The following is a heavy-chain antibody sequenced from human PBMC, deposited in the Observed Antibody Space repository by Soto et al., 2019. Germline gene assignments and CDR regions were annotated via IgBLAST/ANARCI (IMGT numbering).Heavy chain of an antibody. CDR3: ARAGNGDSANGPFDY. J-gene: IGHJ4*02. D-gene: IGHD4-17*01. V-gene: IGHV1-3*01. CDR2: INAGIGNT. CDR1: GYTFTSYA. Sequence: ASVKVSCKASGYTFTSYAMHWVRQAPGQRLEWMGWINAGIGNTKYSQKFQGRVTITRDTSASTAYMELSSLRSEDTAVYYCARAGNGDSANGPFDYWGQGTLVTVSS.